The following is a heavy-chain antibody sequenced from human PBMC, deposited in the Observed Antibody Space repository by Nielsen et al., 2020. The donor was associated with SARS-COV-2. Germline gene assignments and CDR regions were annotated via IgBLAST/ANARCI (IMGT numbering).Heavy chain of an antibody. D-gene: IGHD1-26*01. CDR2: ISYDGSNK. J-gene: IGHJ4*02. Sequence: GGSLRLSCAASGFTFSSYAMHWVRQAPGKGLEWVAAISYDGSNKYYADSVKGRFTISRDNSKNTLYLQMNRLRAEDTAVYYCARVLGGGVLDYWGQGTLVTVSS. V-gene: IGHV3-30-3*01. CDR3: ARVLGGGVLDY. CDR1: GFTFSSYA.